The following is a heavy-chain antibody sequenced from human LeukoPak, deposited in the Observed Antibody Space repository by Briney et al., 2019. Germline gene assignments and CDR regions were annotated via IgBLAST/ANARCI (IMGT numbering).Heavy chain of an antibody. Sequence: GGTLRLSCAAPGFTFSSYGMSWVRQAPGKGLEWVSAISGSGGSTYYADSVKGRFTISRDNSKNTLYLQMNSLRAEDTAVYYCATAGQRYYYDSSGYYPLDYWGQGTLVTVSS. CDR1: GFTFSSYG. J-gene: IGHJ4*02. D-gene: IGHD3-22*01. CDR3: ATAGQRYYYDSSGYYPLDY. V-gene: IGHV3-23*01. CDR2: ISGSGGST.